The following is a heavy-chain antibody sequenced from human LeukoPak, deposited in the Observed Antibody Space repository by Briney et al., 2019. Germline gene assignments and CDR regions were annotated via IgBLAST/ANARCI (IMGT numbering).Heavy chain of an antibody. CDR2: IYSGGST. V-gene: IGHV3-53*01. J-gene: IGHJ6*03. CDR1: GFTVSSYY. D-gene: IGHD3-10*01. Sequence: GGSLRLSCVASGFTVSSYYVSWVRQSPGKGLEWVSVIYSGGSTYYADSVEGRFTVSRDNSKNTLYLEMKSLRAEDTAVYYCAKDTLYYGSGSTVDYYYYMDVWGKGTTATVSS. CDR3: AKDTLYYGSGSTVDYYYYMDV.